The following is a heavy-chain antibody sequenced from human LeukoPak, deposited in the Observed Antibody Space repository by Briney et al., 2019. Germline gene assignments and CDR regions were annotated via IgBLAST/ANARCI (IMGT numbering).Heavy chain of an antibody. CDR1: GSISGYY. CDR2: VYTSGST. D-gene: IGHD2-2*01. V-gene: IGHV4-4*09. Sequence: SETLSLTCTVSGSISGYYWSWIRQPPGKGLEWVGYVYTSGSTNYNPSLESRVTISVDTSKNQFSLDLSSVTAADTAVYYCARQKCTSASCLTKNAFDIWGQGTMVTVSS. J-gene: IGHJ3*02. CDR3: ARQKCTSASCLTKNAFDI.